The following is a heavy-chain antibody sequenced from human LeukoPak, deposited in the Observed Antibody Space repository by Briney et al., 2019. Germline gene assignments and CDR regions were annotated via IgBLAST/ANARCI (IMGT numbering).Heavy chain of an antibody. V-gene: IGHV4-4*02. D-gene: IGHD1-26*01. Sequence: KTSGTLSLTCAGSGGSILTTNWWSWVRQPPGKGLEWIGEVHLSGASNYNPSLKSRVSMSIDKSRNQLSLELTSVTAADTAIYYCARESGAFSPFGFWGQGTLVTVSS. CDR3: ARESGAFSPFGF. CDR2: VHLSGAS. J-gene: IGHJ4*02. CDR1: GGSILTTNW.